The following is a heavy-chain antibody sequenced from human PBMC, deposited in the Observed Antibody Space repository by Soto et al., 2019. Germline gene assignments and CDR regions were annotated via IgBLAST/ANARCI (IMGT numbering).Heavy chain of an antibody. J-gene: IGHJ4*02. CDR2: ISYDGSNK. CDR3: ARDRQSDYHLRGFDY. D-gene: IGHD3-10*01. CDR1: GFTFSSYA. Sequence: GGSLRLSCAASGFTFSSYAMHWVRQAPGKGLEWVAVISYDGSNKYYADSVKGRFTISGDNSKNTLYLQMNSLRAEDTAVYYCARDRQSDYHLRGFDYWGQGTLVTVSS. V-gene: IGHV3-30-3*01.